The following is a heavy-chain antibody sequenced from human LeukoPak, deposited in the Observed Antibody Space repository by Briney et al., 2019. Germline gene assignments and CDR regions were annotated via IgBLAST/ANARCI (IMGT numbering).Heavy chain of an antibody. J-gene: IGHJ5*02. Sequence: PGGSLRLSCAASGFTFSAFSMNWVRQAPGKGLEWVSSISGSSSYIYYADSVKGRFTISRDNAKNLVYLQMNSLRAEDTAVYYCARGWGRSWDENWFDAWGQGTLVTVSS. CDR3: ARGWGRSWDENWFDA. CDR1: GFTFSAFS. V-gene: IGHV3-21*01. D-gene: IGHD3-16*01. CDR2: ISGSSSYI.